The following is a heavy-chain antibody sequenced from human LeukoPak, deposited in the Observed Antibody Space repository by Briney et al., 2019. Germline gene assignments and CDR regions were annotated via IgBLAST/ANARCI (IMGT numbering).Heavy chain of an antibody. CDR1: GYSFTSYW. CDR3: ARPAEDYGGNHGDAFDI. D-gene: IGHD4-23*01. V-gene: IGHV5-51*01. J-gene: IGHJ3*02. Sequence: GESLKISCKGSGYSFTSYWIGWVRQMPGKGLEWMGIIYPGGSDTRYSPSFQGQVTISADKSISTAYLQWSSLKASDTAMYYCARPAEDYGGNHGDAFDIWGQGTMVTVSS. CDR2: IYPGGSDT.